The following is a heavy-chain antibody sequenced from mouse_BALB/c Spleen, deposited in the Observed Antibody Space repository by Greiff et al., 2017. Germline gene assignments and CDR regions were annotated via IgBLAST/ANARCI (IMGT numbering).Heavy chain of an antibody. J-gene: IGHJ4*01. CDR1: GYSITSDYA. V-gene: IGHV3-2*02. Sequence: EVKLMESGPGLVKPSQSLSLTCTVTGYSITSDYAWNWIRQFPGNKLEWMGYISYSGSTSYNPSLKSRISITRDTSKNQFFLQLNSVTTEDTATYYCARNGPYYYGSTYYYAMDYWGQGTSVTVSS. CDR2: ISYSGST. CDR3: ARNGPYYYGSTYYYAMDY. D-gene: IGHD1-1*01.